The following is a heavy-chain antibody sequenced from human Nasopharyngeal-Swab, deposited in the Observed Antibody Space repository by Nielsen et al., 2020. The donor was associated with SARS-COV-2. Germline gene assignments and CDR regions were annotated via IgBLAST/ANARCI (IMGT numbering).Heavy chain of an antibody. J-gene: IGHJ4*02. CDR3: ARKELPFDY. V-gene: IGHV3-48*03. Sequence: GGSLRLSCAASGFTFSSYEMNWVRQAPGKGLEWVSYISSSGSTIYYADSVKGRFTISRDDAKNSLYLQMNSLRAEDTAVYYCARKELPFDYWGQGTLVTVSS. CDR2: ISSSGSTI. CDR1: GFTFSSYE. D-gene: IGHD3-10*01.